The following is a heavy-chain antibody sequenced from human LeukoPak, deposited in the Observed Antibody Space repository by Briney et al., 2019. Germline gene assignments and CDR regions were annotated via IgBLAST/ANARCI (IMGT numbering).Heavy chain of an antibody. CDR2: ISYDGSYK. Sequence: GRSLRLSCAASGFTFSTYAIHWVRQAPGKGLEWVAVISYDGSYKYYADSVEGRFTISRDNSKNTLYLQMNGLRTEDTAVYYCARQKGSSTWSSFDPWGQGTLLTVSS. CDR1: GFTFSTYA. V-gene: IGHV3-30-3*01. CDR3: ARQKGSSTWSSFDP. D-gene: IGHD6-13*01. J-gene: IGHJ5*02.